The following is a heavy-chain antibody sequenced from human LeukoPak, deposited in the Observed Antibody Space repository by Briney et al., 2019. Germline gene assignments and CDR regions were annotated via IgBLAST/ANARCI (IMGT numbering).Heavy chain of an antibody. CDR1: GFTFDDYA. Sequence: AGGSLRLSCAASGFTFDDYAMHWVRQAPGKGLEWVSLISGDGGSTYYADSVKGRFTISRDNSKNSLYLQMNSLRTEDTALYYCAKDSGWIWRSYMDVWGEGTTVTVSS. D-gene: IGHD6-19*01. CDR2: ISGDGGST. J-gene: IGHJ6*03. V-gene: IGHV3-43*02. CDR3: AKDSGWIWRSYMDV.